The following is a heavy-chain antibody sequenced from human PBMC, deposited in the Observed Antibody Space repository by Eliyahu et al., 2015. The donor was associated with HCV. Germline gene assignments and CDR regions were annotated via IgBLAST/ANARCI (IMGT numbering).Heavy chain of an antibody. J-gene: IGHJ6*02. CDR1: GFTFXNAW. CDR2: IKSKTDGGTT. Sequence: EVQLVESGGGLVKPGESLRLSCAASGFTFXNAWVSWVRQAPGKGLEWVGRIKSKTDGGTTDYAAPVKGRFTISRDDSKNTLYLQMNSLKTEDTAVYYCTTDPDIVVVPAANYYYYGMDLWGQGTTVTVSS. V-gene: IGHV3-15*01. CDR3: TTDPDIVVVPAANYYYYGMDL. D-gene: IGHD2-2*01.